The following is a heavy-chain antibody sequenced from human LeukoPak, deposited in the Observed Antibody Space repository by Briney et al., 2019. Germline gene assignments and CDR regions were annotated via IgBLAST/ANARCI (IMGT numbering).Heavy chain of an antibody. J-gene: IGHJ4*02. CDR2: IYTSWST. CDR1: GGFISSCY. D-gene: IGHD1-26*01. CDR3: ARTAGGIVGATSFDY. V-gene: IGHV4-4*07. Sequence: SETLSLTCTVSGGFISSCYWSWIRQPAGKGLEWIGRIYTSWSTNYNPSLKSRVTMSVDTSKNQFSLKLSSVTAADTAVYYCARTAGGIVGATSFDYWGQGTLVTVSS.